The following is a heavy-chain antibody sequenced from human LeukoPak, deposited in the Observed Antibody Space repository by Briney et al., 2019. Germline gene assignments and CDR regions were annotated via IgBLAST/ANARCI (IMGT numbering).Heavy chain of an antibody. V-gene: IGHV3-30*02. D-gene: IGHD2-2*01. CDR3: ARGVTSWPQGPYHFDY. CDR2: IQSNGNEK. Sequence: GGSLRLSCAVSGFTFSDYATHWVRQAPGKGLEWVASIQSNGNEKYSSDSLKGRFTISRDNSKNTLYLQMNTVRPEDTAVFYCARGVTSWPQGPYHFDYWGQGILITVSS. J-gene: IGHJ4*02. CDR1: GFTFSDYA.